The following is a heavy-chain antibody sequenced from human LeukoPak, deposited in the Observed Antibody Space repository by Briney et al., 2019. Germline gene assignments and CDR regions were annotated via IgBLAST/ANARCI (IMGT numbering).Heavy chain of an antibody. Sequence: SQTLSLTCTVSGGSISSGGYFWSWVRQHPGKGLEWIGYISHSGSTYYNPSLKSRVTISLDTSKDRFSLRLSSVTAADTAVYYGARAEGGWFGGRGGGGYFDYWGQGTLVTVSS. CDR1: GGSISSGGYF. V-gene: IGHV4-31*03. J-gene: IGHJ4*02. CDR2: ISHSGST. D-gene: IGHD3-10*01. CDR3: ARAEGGWFGGRGGGGYFDY.